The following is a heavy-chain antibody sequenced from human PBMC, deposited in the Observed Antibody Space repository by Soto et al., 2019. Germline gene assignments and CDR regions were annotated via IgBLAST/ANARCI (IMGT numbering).Heavy chain of an antibody. J-gene: IGHJ5*02. D-gene: IGHD1-20*01. CDR1: SGSISSGGYY. V-gene: IGHV4-30-4*01. CDR2: IFYSGST. CDR3: ARAPFITGIIPAPRFDP. Sequence: QVQLQESGPGLVKPSQTLSLTCTVSSGSISSGGYYWSWIRQPPGKGLEWIGYIFYSGSTYYNPSLNSRVTISVDTSKNQFSLKLSSVTAPDTDVYHCARAPFITGIIPAPRFDPWGQGTLVTVSS.